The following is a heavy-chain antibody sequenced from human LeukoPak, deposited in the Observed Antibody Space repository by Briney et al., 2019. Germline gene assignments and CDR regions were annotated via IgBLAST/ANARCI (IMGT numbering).Heavy chain of an antibody. CDR2: ISSSGSTI. V-gene: IGHV3-48*03. Sequence: GGSLRLSCAASGFTFSSYEMNWVRQAPGKGLEWVSYISSSGSTIYYADSVKGRFTISRDNAKNSLYLQMNSLRAEDTAVYYCAREKTNYYDSSGFDYRGQGTLVTVSS. J-gene: IGHJ4*02. D-gene: IGHD3-22*01. CDR1: GFTFSSYE. CDR3: AREKTNYYDSSGFDY.